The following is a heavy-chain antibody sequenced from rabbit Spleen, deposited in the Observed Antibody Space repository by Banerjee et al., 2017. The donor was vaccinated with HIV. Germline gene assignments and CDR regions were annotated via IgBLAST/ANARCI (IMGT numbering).Heavy chain of an antibody. V-gene: IGHV1S40*01. CDR1: GFSFNSSYE. Sequence: QSLEESGGGLVKPGASLTLTCKASGFSFNSSYEMCWVRQAPGKGPEWIACINAGSSGTTYYMGWAKGRFTITRSTSLNTVTLQLNSLTAADTATYFCARDLTGVIGWNFGWWGQGTLVTVS. CDR2: INAGSSGTT. D-gene: IGHD4-1*01. J-gene: IGHJ6*01. CDR3: ARDLTGVIGWNFGW.